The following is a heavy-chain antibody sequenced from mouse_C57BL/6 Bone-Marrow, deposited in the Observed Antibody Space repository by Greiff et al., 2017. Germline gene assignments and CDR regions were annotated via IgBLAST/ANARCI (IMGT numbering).Heavy chain of an antibody. CDR3: AREDSSYDAMDY. CDR2: IDPSDSET. J-gene: IGHJ4*01. V-gene: IGHV1-52*01. Sequence: QVQLQQPGAELVRPGSSVKLSCKASGSTFTSYWMHWVKQRPIQGLEWIGNIDPSDSETHYNQKFKDKATLTVDKSSSTAYMQLSSLTSEDSAVYYCAREDSSYDAMDYWGQGTSVTVSS. D-gene: IGHD1-1*01. CDR1: GSTFTSYW.